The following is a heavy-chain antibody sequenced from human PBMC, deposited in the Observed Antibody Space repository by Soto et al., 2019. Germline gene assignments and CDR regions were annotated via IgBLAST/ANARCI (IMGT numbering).Heavy chain of an antibody. J-gene: IGHJ3*02. Sequence: QVQLVESGGDVVQPGRSLRLSCAASGFTFSHYGLHWVRQTPGKGLEWVAVIWDDGNKKFYADSVKGRFTISRDNSENRLYLEMNSLRAEDTAVYFCVRGGNAAGGFDILGQGTMVTVFS. V-gene: IGHV3-33*01. CDR3: VRGGNAAGGFDI. D-gene: IGHD3-16*01. CDR2: IWDDGNKK. CDR1: GFTFSHYG.